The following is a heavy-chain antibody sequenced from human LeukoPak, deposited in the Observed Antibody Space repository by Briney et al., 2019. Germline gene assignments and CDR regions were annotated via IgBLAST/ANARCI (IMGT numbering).Heavy chain of an antibody. CDR2: ISGSGGST. J-gene: IGHJ5*02. V-gene: IGHV3-23*01. D-gene: IGHD5-12*01. CDR1: GFTFSSYA. Sequence: GGSLRLSCAASGFTFSSYAMNWVRQAPGKGLEGVSVISGSGGSTYYADSVKGRFTISRDNSKNTLYLQMNSLRAEDTAVYYCAKARGYSGYDLNWFDPWGQGTLVTVSS. CDR3: AKARGYSGYDLNWFDP.